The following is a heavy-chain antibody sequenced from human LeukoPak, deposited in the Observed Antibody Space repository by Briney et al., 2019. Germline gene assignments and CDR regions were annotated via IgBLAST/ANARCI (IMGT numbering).Heavy chain of an antibody. CDR1: GGSFSGYY. CDR3: ARGFRDGYNYGY. J-gene: IGHJ4*02. D-gene: IGHD5-24*01. Sequence: SETLSLTCAVYGGSFSGYYWSWIRQPPGKGLEWIGEINHSGSTNYNPSLESRVTISVDTSKNQFSLKLSSVTAADTAVYYCARGFRDGYNYGYWGQGTLVTVSS. V-gene: IGHV4-34*01. CDR2: INHSGST.